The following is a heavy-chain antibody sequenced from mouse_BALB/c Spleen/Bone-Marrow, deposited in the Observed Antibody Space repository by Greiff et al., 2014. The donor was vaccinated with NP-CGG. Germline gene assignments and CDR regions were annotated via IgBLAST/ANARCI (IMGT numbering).Heavy chain of an antibody. D-gene: IGHD1-1*01. J-gene: IGHJ2*01. CDR1: GYSFTGYF. CDR3: GRGAYYYGSSYYFDY. Sequence: DVQLQESGPELVKPGASVKISCKASGYSFTGYFMNWVKQSHGKSLEWIGRINPYNGDTFYNQKFKGKATLTVDKSSSTAHMELLSLTSEDSAVYYCGRGAYYYGSSYYFDYWSQGTTLTVSS. V-gene: IGHV1-37*01. CDR2: INPYNGDT.